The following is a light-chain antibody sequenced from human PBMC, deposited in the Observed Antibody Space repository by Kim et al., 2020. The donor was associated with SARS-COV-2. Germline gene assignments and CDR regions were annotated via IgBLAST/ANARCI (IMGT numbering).Light chain of an antibody. J-gene: IGLJ1*01. CDR1: KWRDNN. CDR2: QDS. Sequence: QTASIISSGGKWRDNNAGWYQQKPGQPAVLVIYQDSKRPSGIPERFSGSNTGNTATLTISGTQAMDEADYYCQEWDSSTACVFGTGTKVTVL. V-gene: IGLV3-1*01. CDR3: QEWDSSTACV.